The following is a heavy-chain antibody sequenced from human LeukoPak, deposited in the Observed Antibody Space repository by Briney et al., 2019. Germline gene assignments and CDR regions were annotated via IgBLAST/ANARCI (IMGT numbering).Heavy chain of an antibody. CDR1: GFTFSSYG. V-gene: IGHV3-30*03. CDR2: ISYDGGNK. J-gene: IGHJ4*02. D-gene: IGHD2-21*01. Sequence: GGSLRLSCAASGFTFSSYGMHWVRQAPGKGLEWVAVISYDGGNKYYADSVKGRFTISRDNSKNTLYPQMNSLRAEDTAVYYCASTYRAVDYWGQGTLVTVSS. CDR3: ASTYRAVDY.